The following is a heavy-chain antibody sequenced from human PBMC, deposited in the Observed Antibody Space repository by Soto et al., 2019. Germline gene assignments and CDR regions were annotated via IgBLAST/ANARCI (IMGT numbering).Heavy chain of an antibody. J-gene: IGHJ5*02. CDR3: ARRSSSDNTNWFDP. Sequence: GAGPTLLNPTQTLTLTCTFSGFSLRTSGKCVSWIRQPPGKALESLALLDWDDDKYYSTSLKTRLTISKDTSKNQVVLTMTNVDPVDTATYYCARRSSSDNTNWFDPWGQGTLVTDSS. D-gene: IGHD6-19*01. CDR2: LDWDDDK. CDR1: GFSLRTSGKC. V-gene: IGHV2-70*01.